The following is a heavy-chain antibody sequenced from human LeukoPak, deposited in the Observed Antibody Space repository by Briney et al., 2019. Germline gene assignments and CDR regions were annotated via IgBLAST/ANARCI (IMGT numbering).Heavy chain of an antibody. CDR3: AKGGSGSYFAFDI. CDR2: ISGSGGST. Sequence: PRGSLRLSCAASGFTFSSYGMSWVRQAPGKGLEWVSAISGSGGSTYYADSVKGRFTISRDNSKNTLYLQMNSLRAEDTAVYYCAKGGSGSYFAFDIWGQGTMVTVSS. V-gene: IGHV3-23*01. D-gene: IGHD3-10*01. CDR1: GFTFSSYG. J-gene: IGHJ3*02.